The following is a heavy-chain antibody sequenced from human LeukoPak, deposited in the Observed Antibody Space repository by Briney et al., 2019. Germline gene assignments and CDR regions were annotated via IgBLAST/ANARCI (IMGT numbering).Heavy chain of an antibody. CDR1: GGSFSGYY. J-gene: IGHJ5*02. CDR3: ASVGGWYRTSWFDP. V-gene: IGHV4-34*01. CDR2: INHSGST. Sequence: SETLSLTCAVYGGSFSGYYWSWIRQPPGKGLEWIGEINHSGSTNYDPSLKSRVTISVDTSKNQFSLKLSSVTAADTAVYYCASVGGWYRTSWFDPWGQGTLVTVSS. D-gene: IGHD6-19*01.